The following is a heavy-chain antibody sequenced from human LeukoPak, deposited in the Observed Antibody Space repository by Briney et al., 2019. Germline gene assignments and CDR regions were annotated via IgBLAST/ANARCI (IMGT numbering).Heavy chain of an antibody. CDR2: IYSGGST. CDR1: GFTVSSNY. V-gene: IGHV3-53*01. Sequence: GGSLRLSCAASGFTVSSNYMSWVRQAPGKGLEWVSVIYSGGSTYYADSVKGRFTISRDNSKNTLYLQMNSLRAEDTAAYYCARGGSGWASYYFDYWGQGTLVTVSS. CDR3: ARGGSGWASYYFDY. J-gene: IGHJ4*02. D-gene: IGHD6-19*01.